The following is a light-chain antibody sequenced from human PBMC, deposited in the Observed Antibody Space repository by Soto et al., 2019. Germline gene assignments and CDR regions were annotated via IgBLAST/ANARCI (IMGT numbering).Light chain of an antibody. Sequence: EIVLTQSPATLSLSPGERATLSCRASQSVSSYLAWSQQKPGQAPRLLIYDASNRATGIPARFSGSGSGTDFTLTISSLEPEDFAVYYCQQRSNWPSPTFGGGTKVEIK. CDR1: QSVSSY. CDR2: DAS. CDR3: QQRSNWPSPT. J-gene: IGKJ4*01. V-gene: IGKV3-11*01.